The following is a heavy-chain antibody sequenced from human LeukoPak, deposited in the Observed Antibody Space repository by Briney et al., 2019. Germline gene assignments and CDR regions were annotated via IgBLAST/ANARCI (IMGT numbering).Heavy chain of an antibody. CDR2: ISATGDI. V-gene: IGHV4-4*07. Sequence: PSETLSLTCTVSGGSIIGYYWSWIRQPAGKGLEWIGRISATGDIHYNPSLKSRVTMSLDTSKNQLSLNLNFVTAADTAVYYCARGFSSSVARFDPWGQGTLVTVSS. CDR3: ARGFSSSVARFDP. CDR1: GGSIIGYY. D-gene: IGHD6-13*01. J-gene: IGHJ5*02.